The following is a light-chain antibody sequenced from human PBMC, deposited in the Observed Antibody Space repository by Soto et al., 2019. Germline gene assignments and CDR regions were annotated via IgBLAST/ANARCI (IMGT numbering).Light chain of an antibody. CDR3: QQYVTSSPRT. CDR1: HTISSSY. Sequence: EIVLTQSPGTLSLSPGERATLSCRASHTISSSYLAWYQQKPGQAPRLLMYGISRRATGIPDRFSGSGSGTDLTLTITRPEPEDFAVYYCQQYVTSSPRTFGQGTKVEIK. J-gene: IGKJ1*01. V-gene: IGKV3-20*01. CDR2: GIS.